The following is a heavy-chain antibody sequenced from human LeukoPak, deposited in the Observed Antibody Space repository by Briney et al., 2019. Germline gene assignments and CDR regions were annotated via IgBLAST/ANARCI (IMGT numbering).Heavy chain of an antibody. Sequence: SKTLSLTCTVSGGSISSYYWSWIRQPPGKGLEWIGYIYYSGSTNYNPSLKSRVTISVDTSKNQFSLKLSSVTAADTAVYYCARWGRSWFDPWGQGTLVTVSS. CDR2: IYYSGST. CDR3: ARWGRSWFDP. J-gene: IGHJ5*02. D-gene: IGHD3-16*01. CDR1: GGSISSYY. V-gene: IGHV4-59*01.